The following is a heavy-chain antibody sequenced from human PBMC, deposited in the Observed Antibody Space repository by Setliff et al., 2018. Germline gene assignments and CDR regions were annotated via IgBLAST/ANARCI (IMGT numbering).Heavy chain of an antibody. D-gene: IGHD3-3*01. J-gene: IGHJ3*02. Sequence: SVKVSCKASGGTFSSYDISWVRQAPGQGLEWMGRIIPIFGTANYAQKFQGRVTITADTSTSTAYMELSRLRSEDTAVYYCAISTIFGVVSPTPDAFDIWGQGTMVTVSS. CDR1: GGTFSSYD. CDR2: IIPIFGTA. V-gene: IGHV1-69*06. CDR3: AISTIFGVVSPTPDAFDI.